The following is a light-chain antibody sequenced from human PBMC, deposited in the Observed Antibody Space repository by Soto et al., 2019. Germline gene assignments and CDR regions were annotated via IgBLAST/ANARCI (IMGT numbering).Light chain of an antibody. CDR3: CSYAGSSTYV. Sequence: PASVSGSPGQSITISCTGTSSGVGTYNLVSWYQHHPGKAPKLMIYEGSKRPSGVSNRFSGSKSGNTASLTISGLQAEDEADYYCCSYAGSSTYVFGTGTKVTVL. CDR2: EGS. J-gene: IGLJ1*01. V-gene: IGLV2-23*01. CDR1: SSGVGTYNL.